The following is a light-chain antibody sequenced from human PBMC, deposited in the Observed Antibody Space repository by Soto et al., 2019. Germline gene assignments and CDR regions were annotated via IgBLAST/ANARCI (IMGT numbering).Light chain of an antibody. CDR1: QIVSSSY. CDR2: GAS. Sequence: EIVLTHSPVTLSLSPGERANLSFIASQIVSSSYLAWYQQNPGQAPRLLIYGASSRATGITDRVSGSGSGTDFTLTISRLEHEAFAVYYCKQYGSPGTCGQGTTGDIK. CDR3: KQYGSPGT. J-gene: IGKJ1*01. V-gene: IGKV3-20*01.